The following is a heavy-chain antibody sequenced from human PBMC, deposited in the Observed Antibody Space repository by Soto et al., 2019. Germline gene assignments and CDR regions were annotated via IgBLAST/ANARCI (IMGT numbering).Heavy chain of an antibody. CDR2: IYPGDSDT. Sequence: GESLKISCKGSGYSFTSYWTGWVRQMPGKGLEWMGIIYPGDSDTRYSPSFQGQVTISADKSISTAYLQWSSLKASDTAMYYCARSGYSYGPRDYYYGMDVWGQGTTVTVSS. D-gene: IGHD5-18*01. V-gene: IGHV5-51*01. J-gene: IGHJ6*02. CDR3: ARSGYSYGPRDYYYGMDV. CDR1: GYSFTSYW.